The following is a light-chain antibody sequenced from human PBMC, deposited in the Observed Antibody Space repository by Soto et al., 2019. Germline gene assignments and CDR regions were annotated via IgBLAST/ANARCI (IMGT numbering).Light chain of an antibody. J-gene: IGLJ2*01. CDR3: SSYTTSSTV. CDR1: SSDVSSYSY. CDR2: EVS. Sequence: QSALTQPASVSGSPGQSITISCTGTSSDVSSYSYVSWYQQHPGKAPKLMIYEVSNRPSGVSTRFSGSKSGNTASLTISGLQAEDEADYYCSSYTTSSTVFGGGTKLTVL. V-gene: IGLV2-14*01.